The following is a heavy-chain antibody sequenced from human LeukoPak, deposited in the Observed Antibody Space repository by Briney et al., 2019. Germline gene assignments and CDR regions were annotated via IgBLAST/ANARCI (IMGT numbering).Heavy chain of an antibody. Sequence: PGGSLRLSCAASGFTFSSYRMNWVRQAPGKGLEWVSSISSSSSYIYYADSVKGRFTISRDNAKNSLYLQMNSLRAEDTAVYYCASNPRPLWLRWGQGTLVTVSS. V-gene: IGHV3-21*01. D-gene: IGHD5-18*01. CDR3: ASNPRPLWLR. J-gene: IGHJ4*02. CDR1: GFTFSSYR. CDR2: ISSSSSYI.